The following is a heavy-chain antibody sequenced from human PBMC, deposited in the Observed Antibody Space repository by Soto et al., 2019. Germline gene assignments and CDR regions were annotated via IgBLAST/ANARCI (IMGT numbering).Heavy chain of an antibody. D-gene: IGHD6-13*01. V-gene: IGHV1-2*04. CDR1: GYTFTGYY. J-gene: IGHJ6*02. Sequence: ASVKVSCKASGYTFTGYYMHWVRQAPGQGLEWMGWINPNSGGTNYAQKFQGWVTMTRDTSISTAYVELSRLRSDDTAVYYCASSTPGIAAAGNYGMDVWGQGTTVTVSS. CDR3: ASSTPGIAAAGNYGMDV. CDR2: INPNSGGT.